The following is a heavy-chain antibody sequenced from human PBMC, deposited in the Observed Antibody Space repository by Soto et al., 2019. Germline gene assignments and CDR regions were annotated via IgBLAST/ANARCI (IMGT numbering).Heavy chain of an antibody. D-gene: IGHD3-3*01. CDR2: IYYSGST. CDR3: ASITIFGVVMGYYYHGMDV. Sequence: LSLTCTVSGGSISSSSYYWGWIRQPPGKGLEWIGSIYYSGSTYYNPSLKSRVTISEDTSKNQFSLKLSSVTAADTAVYYCASITIFGVVMGYYYHGMDVWGQGTTVTVSS. V-gene: IGHV4-39*01. J-gene: IGHJ6*02. CDR1: GGSISSSSYY.